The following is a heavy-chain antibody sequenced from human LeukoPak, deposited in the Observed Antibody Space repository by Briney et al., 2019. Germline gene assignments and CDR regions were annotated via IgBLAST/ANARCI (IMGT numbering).Heavy chain of an antibody. D-gene: IGHD6-19*01. Sequence: PGGSLRLSCAASGFTFSSYAMYWVRQAPGKGLEWVSGISGSGGSTYYADSVKGRFTISRDNSKNTVYLQMNSLRAEDTAVYYRAKTTTGYGSGRYPGWPVDYWGQGTLVTVSS. CDR2: ISGSGGST. V-gene: IGHV3-23*01. CDR1: GFTFSSYA. CDR3: AKTTTGYGSGRYPGWPVDY. J-gene: IGHJ4*02.